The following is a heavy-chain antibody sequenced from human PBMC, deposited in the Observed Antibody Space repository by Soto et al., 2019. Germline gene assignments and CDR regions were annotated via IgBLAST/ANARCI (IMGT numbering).Heavy chain of an antibody. D-gene: IGHD5-12*01. V-gene: IGHV1-3*01. CDR2: INAGNGNT. Sequence: AASVKVSCKASGYTFTSYAMHWVRQAPGQRLEWMGWINAGNGNTKYSQKFQGRVTITRDTSASTAYMELSSLRSEDTAVYYCARGGSGYVRYYYFDYWGQGTLVTVSS. CDR3: ARGGSGYVRYYYFDY. CDR1: GYTFTSYA. J-gene: IGHJ4*02.